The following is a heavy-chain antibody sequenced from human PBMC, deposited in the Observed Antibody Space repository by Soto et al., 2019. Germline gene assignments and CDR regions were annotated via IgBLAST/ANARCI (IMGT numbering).Heavy chain of an antibody. CDR3: ARDYYGSGSSFGIDP. CDR2: ISSSSSYI. CDR1: GFTFSSYS. V-gene: IGHV3-21*01. Sequence: GGSLRLSCAASGFTFSSYSMNWVRQAPGKGLEWVSSISSSSSYIYYADSVKGRFTISRDNAKNSLYLQMNSLRAEDTAVYYCARDYYGSGSSFGIDPWGPGTMVTVYS. J-gene: IGHJ5*02. D-gene: IGHD3-10*01.